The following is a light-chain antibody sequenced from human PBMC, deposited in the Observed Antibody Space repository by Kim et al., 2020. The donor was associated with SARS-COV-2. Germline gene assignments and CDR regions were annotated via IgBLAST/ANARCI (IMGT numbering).Light chain of an antibody. CDR2: SAS. CDR1: QGIRSD. V-gene: IGKV1-9*01. CDR3: QQLRSFPIT. Sequence: DIQLTQSPSFLSASVGDRVTITCRASQGIRSDLAWYQQKPGEAPKLLVYSASTLQSGVQSRFSGSGSGTEFTLTISTLQPEDFATYSCQQLRSFPITFGQGTRLEIK. J-gene: IGKJ5*01.